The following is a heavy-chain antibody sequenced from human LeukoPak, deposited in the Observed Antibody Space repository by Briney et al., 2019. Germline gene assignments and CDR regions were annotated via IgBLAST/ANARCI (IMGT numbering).Heavy chain of an antibody. D-gene: IGHD1-26*01. Sequence: PSETLSLTCTVSGGSISSYYWSWIRQPAGKGLEWIGRIYTRGSTNYNPSLKSRVTMSVDTSKNQFSLKLSSVTAADTAVYYCARDVPYSGSSSNWFDPWGQGTLVTVSS. V-gene: IGHV4-4*07. CDR1: GGSISSYY. CDR3: ARDVPYSGSSSNWFDP. J-gene: IGHJ5*02. CDR2: IYTRGST.